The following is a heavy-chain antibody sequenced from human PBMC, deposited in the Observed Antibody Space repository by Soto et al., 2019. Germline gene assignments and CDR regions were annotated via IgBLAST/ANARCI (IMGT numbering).Heavy chain of an antibody. Sequence: GGSLRLSCAASGFTFSNYGMHWVRQAPDKGLEWVAIIWHDGNNKYYADSVRGRFIISRDNSKNRLYLQMNSLRAEDTAVYYCASDLVGASDSYGLDVWGQGTPVTVSS. CDR3: ASDLVGASDSYGLDV. CDR2: IWHDGNNK. J-gene: IGHJ6*02. CDR1: GFTFSNYG. V-gene: IGHV3-33*01. D-gene: IGHD1-26*01.